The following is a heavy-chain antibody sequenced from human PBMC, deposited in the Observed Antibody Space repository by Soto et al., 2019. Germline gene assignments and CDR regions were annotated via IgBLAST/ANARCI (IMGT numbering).Heavy chain of an antibody. J-gene: IGHJ4*02. CDR1: GGSISSGSYY. CDR2: IYYSGST. Sequence: QLQLQESGPGLVKPSETLSLTCTVSGGSISSGSYYWGWIRQPPGKGLEWIGSIYYSGSTYYNPSVKSRVTISVDTSKNQFSLKLSSVTAAGTAVYYCARSLITMVPEADWGLGTLVTVSS. V-gene: IGHV4-39*01. CDR3: ARSLITMVPEAD. D-gene: IGHD3-10*01.